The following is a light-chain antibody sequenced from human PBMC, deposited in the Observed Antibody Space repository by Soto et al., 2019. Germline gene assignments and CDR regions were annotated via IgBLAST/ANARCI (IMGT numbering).Light chain of an antibody. J-gene: IGKJ3*01. CDR2: DAS. CDR3: QQRSNWPPFT. Sequence: EIGLTQSPATLSLSPGERATLSCRASQSVSSYLAWYQQKPGQAPRLLIYDASNRATGIPARFSGSGSGTAFTLTISSLEPDDFAVYYCQQRSNWPPFTFGPGTKVDIK. CDR1: QSVSSY. V-gene: IGKV3-11*01.